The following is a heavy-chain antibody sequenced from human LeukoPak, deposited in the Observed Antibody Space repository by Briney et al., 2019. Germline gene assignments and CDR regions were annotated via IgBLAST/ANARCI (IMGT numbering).Heavy chain of an antibody. CDR2: IYPGDSDT. CDR1: GYSFPGYW. CDR3: ARSDQLRWIGEPPRPFYYGMDV. D-gene: IGHD3-10*01. J-gene: IGHJ6*02. Sequence: GESLKISCKSDGYSFPGYWIGWVRQMPGKGLEWMGIIYPGDSDTRYSPSFQGQVTISADKSIRTAYLQWSSLTASDTAIYYCARSDQLRWIGEPPRPFYYGMDVWGQGTTVTVSS. V-gene: IGHV5-51*01.